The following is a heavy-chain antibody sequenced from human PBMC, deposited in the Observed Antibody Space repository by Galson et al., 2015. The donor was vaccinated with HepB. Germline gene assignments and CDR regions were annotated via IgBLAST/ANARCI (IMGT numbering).Heavy chain of an antibody. D-gene: IGHD6-19*01. CDR2: ISYDGSNK. J-gene: IGHJ4*02. CDR1: GFTFSNYG. V-gene: IGHV3-30*18. Sequence: SLRLSCAASGFTFSNYGMHWVRQAPGKGLEWVAVISYDGSNKYYADSVKGRFTISRGNSKNTLYLQMNSLRAEDTALYYCAKDPYLYSALAGTMAGFDYRGQGTLVPVSS. CDR3: AKDPYLYSALAGTMAGFDY.